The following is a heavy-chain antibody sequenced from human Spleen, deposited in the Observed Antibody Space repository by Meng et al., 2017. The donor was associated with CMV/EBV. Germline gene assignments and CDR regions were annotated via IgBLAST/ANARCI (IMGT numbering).Heavy chain of an antibody. CDR2: IVVGSGNT. J-gene: IGHJ6*02. V-gene: IGHV1-58*01. Sequence: SVKVSCKASGFTFTSSAVQWVRQARGQRLEWIGWIVVGSGNTNYAQKFQERVTITRDMSTSTAYMELSSLRSEDTAVYYCARVPYRWFGERPRYGMDVWGQGTPVTVSS. CDR1: GFTFTSSA. D-gene: IGHD3-10*01. CDR3: ARVPYRWFGERPRYGMDV.